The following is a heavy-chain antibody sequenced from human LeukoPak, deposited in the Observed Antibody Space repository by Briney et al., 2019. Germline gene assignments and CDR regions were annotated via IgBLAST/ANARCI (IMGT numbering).Heavy chain of an antibody. CDR1: GGTFISYA. D-gene: IGHD5-24*01. CDR2: IIPILGIA. Sequence: SVTVSFKASGGTFISYAIRWVRQAPGQGLEWMGRIIPILGIANYAQKFQGRVTITADKSTSTAYMELSSLRSEDTAVYYCARTKVEIFDYWGQGTLVTVSS. CDR3: ARTKVEIFDY. V-gene: IGHV1-69*04. J-gene: IGHJ4*02.